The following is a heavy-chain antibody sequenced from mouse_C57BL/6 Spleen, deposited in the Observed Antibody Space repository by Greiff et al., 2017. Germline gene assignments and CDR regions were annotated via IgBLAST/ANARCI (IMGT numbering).Heavy chain of an antibody. CDR2: ISSGSSTI. D-gene: IGHD1-1*01. V-gene: IGHV5-17*01. J-gene: IGHJ4*01. CDR3: ASSYYGSSPYYAMDY. CDR1: GFTFSDYG. Sequence: EVMLVESGGGLVKPGGSLKLSCAASGFTFSDYGMHWVRQAPEQGLEWVAYISSGSSTIYYADTVKGRFTISRDNAKNTLFLQMTSLRSEDTAMYYCASSYYGSSPYYAMDYWGQGTSVTVSS.